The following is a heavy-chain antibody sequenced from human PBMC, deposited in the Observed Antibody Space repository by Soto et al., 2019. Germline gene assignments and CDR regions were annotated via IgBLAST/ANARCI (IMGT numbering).Heavy chain of an antibody. CDR2: INTYHGNT. CDR3: ARSPGYSASWGYFYYGMKI. J-gene: IGHJ6*02. CDR1: GYTFTNYG. D-gene: IGHD6-13*01. Sequence: QVQLVRSGAELKKPGASVKVSCKASGYTFTNYGISWVRQAPGQGLEWMGWINTYHGNTKYAQKLQGRVTMTKDTSTSTAYMELTSLRSDDTAVYYCARSPGYSASWGYFYYGMKIWGQGTTVIVSS. V-gene: IGHV1-18*01.